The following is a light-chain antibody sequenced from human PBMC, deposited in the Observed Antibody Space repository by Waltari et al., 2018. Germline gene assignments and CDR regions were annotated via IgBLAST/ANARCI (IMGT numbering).Light chain of an antibody. CDR2: GAS. CDR3: QHYLRLPVT. V-gene: IGKV3-20*01. CDR1: QSVRRA. J-gene: IGKJ1*01. Sequence: IVLTQSPGTRSWSLGEGAPLSFRASQSVRRALTWYQQKPGQAPRLLIDGASTMATGIPDRFSGSGSGTDFSFTSSRLGPDLFAVYYCQHYLRLPVTFGQGTTVEI.